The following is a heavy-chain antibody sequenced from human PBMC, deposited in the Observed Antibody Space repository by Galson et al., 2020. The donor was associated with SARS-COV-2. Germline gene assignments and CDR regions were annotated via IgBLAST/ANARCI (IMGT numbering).Heavy chain of an antibody. Sequence: SETLSLTCTVSGGSISSNSYSWGWIRQPPGEGLEWIGSVYYGGNGYYNPSLKSRVTISFDTSKNQFSLKVRSVTAADTAVYYCARDDYHDDTSGYFSKWGQGTQVTVSS. CDR3: ARDDYHDDTSGYFSK. V-gene: IGHV4-39*01. CDR1: GGSISSNSYS. J-gene: IGHJ4*02. D-gene: IGHD3-22*01. CDR2: VYYGGNG.